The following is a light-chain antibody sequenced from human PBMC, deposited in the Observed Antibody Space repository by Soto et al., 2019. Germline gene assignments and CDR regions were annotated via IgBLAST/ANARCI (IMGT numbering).Light chain of an antibody. J-gene: IGLJ2*01. CDR3: SSYTNNTNIV. CDR2: EVN. Sequence: QSALTQPASVSGSPGQSITISCTGTSSDVGGYKYVSWYQQHPGKAPKLMIYEVNNRPSGVSNRFSGSKSGNTASLTISGLQAEDEADYYCSSYTNNTNIVFGGGTQLTVL. CDR1: SSDVGGYKY. V-gene: IGLV2-14*01.